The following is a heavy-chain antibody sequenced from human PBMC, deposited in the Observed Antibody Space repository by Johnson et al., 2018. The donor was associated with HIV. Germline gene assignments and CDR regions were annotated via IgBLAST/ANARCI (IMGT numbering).Heavy chain of an antibody. D-gene: IGHD6-13*01. J-gene: IGHJ3*02. CDR2: INWNGGST. CDR1: GFTFDDYG. CDR3: ARDPGYSSSWYHQSAGAFDI. V-gene: IGHV3-20*04. Sequence: VQLVESGGGVVRPGGSLRLSCAGSGFTFDDYGMSWARQAPGKGLEWVSGINWNGGSTAYADSVKGRFTLSSDNATHYLYLQMNSLRAEDTAWYYCARDPGYSSSWYHQSAGAFDIWGQGTMVTVSS.